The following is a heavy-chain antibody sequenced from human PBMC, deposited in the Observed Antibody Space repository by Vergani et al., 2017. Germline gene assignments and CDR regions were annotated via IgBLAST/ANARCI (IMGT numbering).Heavy chain of an antibody. D-gene: IGHD2-2*01. Sequence: EVQLVESGGGLVKPGGSLRLSCVASGFTVGSYSMNGVRQAPGKGLEWVSFISSSSSYRYYADSVKGRFTISRDNGEYSLLLQMNSLRPEDTAVYYCASGVPGYQLATQYFQHWGQGTLVTVSS. V-gene: IGHV3-21*01. CDR1: GFTVGSYS. CDR2: ISSSSSYR. J-gene: IGHJ1*01. CDR3: ASGVPGYQLATQYFQH.